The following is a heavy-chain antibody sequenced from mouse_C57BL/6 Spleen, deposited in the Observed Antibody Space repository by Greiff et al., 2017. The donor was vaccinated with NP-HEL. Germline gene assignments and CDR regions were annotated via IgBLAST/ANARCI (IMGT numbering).Heavy chain of an antibody. D-gene: IGHD2-4*01. Sequence: EVQLMESGGGLVKPGGSLKLSCAASGFTFSDYGMHWVRQAPEKGLEWVAYISSGSSTIYYADTVKGRFTISRDNAKNTLFLQMTSLRSEDTAMYYCARDMGLRRQGYAMDYWGQGTSVTVSS. CDR1: GFTFSDYG. V-gene: IGHV5-17*01. J-gene: IGHJ4*01. CDR2: ISSGSSTI. CDR3: ARDMGLRRQGYAMDY.